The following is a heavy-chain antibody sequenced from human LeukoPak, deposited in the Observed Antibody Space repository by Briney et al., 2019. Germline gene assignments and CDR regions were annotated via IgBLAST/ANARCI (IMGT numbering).Heavy chain of an antibody. CDR2: IYYSGST. V-gene: IGHV4-39*01. Sequence: PSETLSLTCAVSGGSISSSNWWSWVRQPPGKGLEWIGSIYYSGSTYYNPSLKSRVTISVDTSKNQFSLKLSSVTAADTAVYYCARHAGEGNYDFWSGYPHWGQGTLVTVSS. D-gene: IGHD3-3*01. J-gene: IGHJ4*02. CDR3: ARHAGEGNYDFWSGYPH. CDR1: GGSISSSNW.